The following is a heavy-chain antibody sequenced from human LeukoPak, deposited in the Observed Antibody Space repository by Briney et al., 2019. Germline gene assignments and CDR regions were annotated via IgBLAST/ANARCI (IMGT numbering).Heavy chain of an antibody. CDR3: ARDLQPVVVAATPPGY. D-gene: IGHD2-15*01. V-gene: IGHV1-18*01. J-gene: IGHJ4*02. Sequence: ASVKVSCKASGYIFTRYGISWVRQATGQGLEGMGWISAYNGNTNYAQKLQGRVTMTTDTSTSTAYMELRSLRSDDTAVYYGARDLQPVVVAATPPGYWGQGTLVTVSS. CDR1: GYIFTRYG. CDR2: ISAYNGNT.